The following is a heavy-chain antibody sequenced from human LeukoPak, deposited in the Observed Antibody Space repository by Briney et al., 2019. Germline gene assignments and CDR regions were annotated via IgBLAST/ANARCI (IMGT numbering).Heavy chain of an antibody. Sequence: PSETLSLTCTVSGGSISSYYWSWIRQPPGKGLEWIGYIYTSGSTNYNPSLKSRVTISVDTSKNQFSLKLSSVTAADTAMYYCARSHSGRILWFDPWGQGTLVTVSS. J-gene: IGHJ5*02. D-gene: IGHD1-26*01. CDR1: GGSISSYY. V-gene: IGHV4-4*09. CDR2: IYTSGST. CDR3: ARSHSGRILWFDP.